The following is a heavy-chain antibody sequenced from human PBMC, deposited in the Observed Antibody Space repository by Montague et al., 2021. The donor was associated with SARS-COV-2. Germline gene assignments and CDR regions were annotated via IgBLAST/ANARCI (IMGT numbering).Heavy chain of an antibody. J-gene: IGHJ4*02. Sequence: SLRLSCAASGFTFSSYSMNWVRQAPGKGLEWVSSISTSSSYIYYAGSVKGRFTISRDNAKNSLYLQMNSLRAEDTAVYYCANLYSYGSWGQGTLVTVSS. CDR2: ISTSSSYI. D-gene: IGHD5-18*01. CDR1: GFTFSSYS. CDR3: ANLYSYGS. V-gene: IGHV3-21*01.